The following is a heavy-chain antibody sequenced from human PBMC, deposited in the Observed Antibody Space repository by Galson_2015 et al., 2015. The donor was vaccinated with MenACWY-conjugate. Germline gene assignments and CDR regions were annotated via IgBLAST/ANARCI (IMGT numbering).Heavy chain of an antibody. V-gene: IGHV3-20*04. Sequence: SLRLSCAASGFTFDDYGMSWVRQGPRKGLEWVSGINWNGGSTGYTDSVKGRFTISRDNAKNSLYLQMNSLRAGDTAIYYCVKDWIEMSPSVNWGVFVNWGQGTLVTAFS. D-gene: IGHD7-27*01. CDR3: VKDWIEMSPSVNWGVFVN. CDR2: INWNGGST. J-gene: IGHJ4*02. CDR1: GFTFDDYG.